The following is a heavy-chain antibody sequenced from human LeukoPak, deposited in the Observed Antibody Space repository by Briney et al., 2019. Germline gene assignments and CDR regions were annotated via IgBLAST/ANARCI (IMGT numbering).Heavy chain of an antibody. J-gene: IGHJ4*02. CDR2: IRRKVYGGTT. D-gene: IGHD6-6*01. CDR1: GFTYNHYG. V-gene: IGHV3-49*04. Sequence: GGSLRLSCTASGFTYNHYGMHWVRQAPGKGLEWVGSIRRKVYGGTTEYAASVKGTFTISRDDSKSIAYLQMNSLKTEDTAVYYCARTGGSSSGRYFDYWGQGTLVTVSS. CDR3: ARTGGSSSGRYFDY.